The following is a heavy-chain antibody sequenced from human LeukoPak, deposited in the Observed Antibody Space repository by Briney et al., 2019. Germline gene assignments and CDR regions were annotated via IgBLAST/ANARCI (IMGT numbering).Heavy chain of an antibody. D-gene: IGHD2-2*01. J-gene: IGHJ5*02. V-gene: IGHV1-69*13. CDR2: IIPIFGTA. CDR3: ARGEDIVVVPAAMIPWFDP. Sequence: GASVKVSCKASGGTFSSYAISWVRQAPGQGLEWMGGIIPIFGTANYAQKFQGRVTITADESTSTAYMELSSLRSEDTAVYYCARGEDIVVVPAAMIPWFDPWGQGTLVTVSS. CDR1: GGTFSSYA.